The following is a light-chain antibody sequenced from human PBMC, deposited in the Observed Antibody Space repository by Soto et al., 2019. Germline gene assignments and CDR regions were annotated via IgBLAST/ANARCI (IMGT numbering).Light chain of an antibody. CDR1: SSNIGSYY. Sequence: QSVLTQPPSASGTPGQRDTISCSGSSSNIGSYYVYWYQQLPGTAPKLLIYRNNQRPSGVPDRFSGSKSGTSASLAISGLRSEDEADYYCAAWDDSLSGVVFGGGTKLTVL. J-gene: IGLJ2*01. V-gene: IGLV1-47*01. CDR3: AAWDDSLSGVV. CDR2: RNN.